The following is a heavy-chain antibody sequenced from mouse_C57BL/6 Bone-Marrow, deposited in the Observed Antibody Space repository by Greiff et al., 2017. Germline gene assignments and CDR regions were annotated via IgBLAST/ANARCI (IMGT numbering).Heavy chain of an antibody. CDR1: GFTFTDYY. CDR3: ARSYAMDY. J-gene: IGHJ4*01. Sequence: EVKLMESGGGLVQPGGSLSLSCAASGFTFTDYYMSWVRQPPGKALEWLGFIRNKANGYTTEYSASVKGRFTISRDNSQSIIYLQMNALRAEDSATYYCARSYAMDYWGQGTSVTVSS. V-gene: IGHV7-3*01. CDR2: IRNKANGYTT.